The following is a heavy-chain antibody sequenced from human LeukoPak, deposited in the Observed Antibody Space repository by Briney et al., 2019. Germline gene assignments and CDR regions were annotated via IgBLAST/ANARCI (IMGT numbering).Heavy chain of an antibody. D-gene: IGHD3-10*01. CDR1: GYTFTSYG. CDR3: ARDRRFEDQVDY. J-gene: IGHJ4*02. V-gene: IGHV1-18*01. CDR2: ISAYNGNT. Sequence: ASVKVSCKASGYTFTSYGISWVRQAPGQGLEWMGWISAYNGNTNYAQKLQGRVTMTTDASTSTAYMELRSLRSDDTAVYYCARDRRFEDQVDYWGQGTLVTVSS.